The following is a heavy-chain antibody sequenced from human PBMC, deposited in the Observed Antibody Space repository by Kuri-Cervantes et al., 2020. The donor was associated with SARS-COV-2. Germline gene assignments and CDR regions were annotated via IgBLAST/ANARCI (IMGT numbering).Heavy chain of an antibody. D-gene: IGHD1-26*01. Sequence: LRLSCTVSGGSINIANYYWSWVRQPPGMGLEWNGHIYYSGNTYYNPSLKSRVSMSVDTSKNQFSLKLNAVTAADTAVYYCASPIIVGATDYWGQGILVTVSS. J-gene: IGHJ4*02. V-gene: IGHV4-30-4*08. CDR3: ASPIIVGATDY. CDR2: IYYSGNT. CDR1: GGSINIANYY.